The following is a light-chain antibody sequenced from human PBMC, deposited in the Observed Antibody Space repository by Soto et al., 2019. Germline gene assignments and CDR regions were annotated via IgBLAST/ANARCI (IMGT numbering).Light chain of an antibody. Sequence: QAVVTQPASVSGSPGQSITISCTGTSDDIGIYNLVSWYQQHPGKAPKLLICEVNTRPSGVSNRFSGSKSGNTASLTISGLQAEDEADYYCCSYAGTVAYVFGTGTKVTVL. CDR1: SDDIGIYNL. J-gene: IGLJ1*01. CDR3: CSYAGTVAYV. CDR2: EVN. V-gene: IGLV2-23*02.